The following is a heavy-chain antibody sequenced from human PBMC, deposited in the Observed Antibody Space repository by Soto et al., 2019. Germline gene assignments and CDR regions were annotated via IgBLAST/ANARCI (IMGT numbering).Heavy chain of an antibody. CDR1: GFTFSDYA. CDR2: VSHDGRNT. J-gene: IGHJ4*02. CDR3: AKAGRQWLITSDFNY. V-gene: IGHV3-30*18. Sequence: VQLVESGGGVVQPGRSLRLSCAASGFTFSDYAMHWVRQAPGKGLEWVAVVSHDGRNTHYADSVKGRFTISRARSKNTVSLELTSLRAEATAVYYSAKAGRQWLITSDFNYCAQGALVTVSS. D-gene: IGHD6-19*01.